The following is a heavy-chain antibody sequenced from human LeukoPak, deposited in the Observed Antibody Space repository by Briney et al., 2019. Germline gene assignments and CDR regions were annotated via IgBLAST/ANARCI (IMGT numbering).Heavy chain of an antibody. J-gene: IGHJ6*02. CDR2: INHSGST. CDR3: ARGWGYYDYVWGSYRYGPRLYGTDV. Sequence: PSETLSLTCAVYGGSFSGYYWSWIRQPPGKGLEWIGEINHSGSTNYNPSLKSRVTISVDTSKNQFSLKLSSVTAADTAVYYCARGWGYYDYVWGSYRYGPRLYGTDVWGQGTTVTVSS. V-gene: IGHV4-34*01. CDR1: GGSFSGYY. D-gene: IGHD3-16*02.